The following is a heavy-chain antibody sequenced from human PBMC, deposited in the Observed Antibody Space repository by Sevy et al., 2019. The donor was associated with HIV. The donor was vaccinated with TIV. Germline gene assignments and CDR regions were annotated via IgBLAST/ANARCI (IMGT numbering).Heavy chain of an antibody. CDR3: AREGCTKPHDY. CDR1: GFTFSKYY. J-gene: IGHJ4*02. V-gene: IGHV3-23*01. Sequence: GGSLRLSCAASGFTFSKYYMSWVRQPPGKGLEWVSTLSFGCGEINYADSVKGRFTISRDNSKSSVYLQMNNLRPEDTAVHYCAREGCTKPHDYWGQGTLVTVSS. D-gene: IGHD2-8*01. CDR2: LSFGCGEI.